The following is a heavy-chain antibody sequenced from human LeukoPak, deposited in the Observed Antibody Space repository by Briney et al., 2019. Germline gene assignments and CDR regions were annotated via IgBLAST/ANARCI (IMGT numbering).Heavy chain of an antibody. CDR3: ARGSSYAMDV. V-gene: IGHV1-18*03. D-gene: IGHD3-10*01. Sequence: ASVAVSCKASGYTFTIYPISWVRQAPGQGLEWMGWITTYNGNTNYAQKLQGRVTMTTDTSASTAYMELSSLRSEDMAVYYCARGSSYAMDVWGQGTTVTVSS. J-gene: IGHJ6*02. CDR2: ITTYNGNT. CDR1: GYTFTIYP.